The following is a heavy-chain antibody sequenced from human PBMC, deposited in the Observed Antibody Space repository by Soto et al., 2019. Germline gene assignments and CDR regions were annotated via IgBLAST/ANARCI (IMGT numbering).Heavy chain of an antibody. V-gene: IGHV3-7*01. CDR1: GFTFSAYW. CDR3: AREKRANGYFDY. D-gene: IGHD6-25*01. Sequence: PGGSLRLSCAASGFTFSAYWMSWVRQAPGKGLEWVANIKQAGSEKYYVDSVNGRFIISRDDAKNSLFLQVSSLRVEDTAVYYCAREKRANGYFDYWGQGTLVTVSS. CDR2: IKQAGSEK. J-gene: IGHJ4*02.